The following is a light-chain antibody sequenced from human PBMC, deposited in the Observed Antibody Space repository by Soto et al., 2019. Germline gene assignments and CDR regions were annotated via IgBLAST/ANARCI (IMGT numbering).Light chain of an antibody. J-gene: IGKJ1*01. CDR1: QSFGRW. Sequence: IQMTKSPATLSASVGDRVPITCRASQSFGRWLAWYQQKPGEAPKLLIYKASILQSGVPSRFSSSGSGTEFTLTISSLQRDDFATYYCQQYNSYSRTFGQGTKVDIK. CDR2: KAS. CDR3: QQYNSYSRT. V-gene: IGKV1-5*03.